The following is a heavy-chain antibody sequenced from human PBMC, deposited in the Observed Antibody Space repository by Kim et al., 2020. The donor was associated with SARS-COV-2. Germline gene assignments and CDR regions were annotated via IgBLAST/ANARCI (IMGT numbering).Heavy chain of an antibody. CDR3: ARVRAYIFDY. CDR2: IYYSGST. V-gene: IGHV4-59*01. D-gene: IGHD1-20*01. Sequence: SQTLSLTCTVSGGSISSYYWSWIRQPPGKGLEWIGYIYYSGSTNYNPSLKSRVTISVDTSKNQFSLKLSSVTAADTAVYYCARVRAYIFDYWGQGTLVTVSS. CDR1: GGSISSYY. J-gene: IGHJ4*02.